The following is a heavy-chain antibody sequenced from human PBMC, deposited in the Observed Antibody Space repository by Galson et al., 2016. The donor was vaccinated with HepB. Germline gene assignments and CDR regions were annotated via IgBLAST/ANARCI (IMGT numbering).Heavy chain of an antibody. CDR2: ISYDGSNK. CDR1: RSTFSSYG. D-gene: IGHD5-24*01. J-gene: IGHJ4*02. V-gene: IGHV3-30*03. Sequence: SLRLSCAASRSTFSSYGMHWVRQAPGKGLEWVAVISYDGSNKYYADSVKGRFTISRDNSKNTLYLQMHSLRVEDTAVYYCVARDGYTADYWGQGTLVTVSS. CDR3: VARDGYTADY.